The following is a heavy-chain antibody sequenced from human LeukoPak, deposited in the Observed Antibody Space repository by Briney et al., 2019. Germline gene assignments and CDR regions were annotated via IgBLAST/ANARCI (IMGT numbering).Heavy chain of an antibody. D-gene: IGHD5-18*01. Sequence: SETLSLTCTVSGGSISTSSSYYWGWIRQPPGKGLEWIGSIYYTGDTYYNSSLKSRVTISVDTSRNQFALKLTSVTAADTALYYCARLRGYTYGNPGYWGQGSLDTVSS. CDR1: GGSISTSSSYY. V-gene: IGHV4-39*01. CDR3: ARLRGYTYGNPGY. CDR2: IYYTGDT. J-gene: IGHJ4*02.